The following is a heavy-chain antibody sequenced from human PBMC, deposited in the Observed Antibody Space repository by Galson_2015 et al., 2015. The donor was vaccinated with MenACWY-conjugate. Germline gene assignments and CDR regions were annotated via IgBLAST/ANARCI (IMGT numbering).Heavy chain of an antibody. J-gene: IGHJ6*03. D-gene: IGHD3-10*01. Sequence: GKGLEWVTLISFDGSNKYYADSVKGRFTISRDNSKHTLYLQMNSLRAEDTAVYYCARGRGSLYYYMDVWGKGTTVTVSS. CDR2: ISFDGSNK. CDR3: ARGRGSLYYYMDV. V-gene: IGHV3-30*01.